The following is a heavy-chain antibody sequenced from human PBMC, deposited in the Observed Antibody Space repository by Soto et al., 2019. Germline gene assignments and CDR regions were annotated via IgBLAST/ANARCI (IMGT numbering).Heavy chain of an antibody. D-gene: IGHD3-22*01. Sequence: SETLSPTCTVSGGSISSSSYYWVWIRQPPGKGRAWTGGIYYSGSTYYTPSLKSRVTISVATSKYTFSLKLSSVTAADTAVYYGARRGYSSGYYGWYFDLWGRGTLVTVSS. CDR2: IYYSGST. CDR3: ARRGYSSGYYGWYFDL. J-gene: IGHJ2*01. V-gene: IGHV4-39*01. CDR1: GGSISSSSYY.